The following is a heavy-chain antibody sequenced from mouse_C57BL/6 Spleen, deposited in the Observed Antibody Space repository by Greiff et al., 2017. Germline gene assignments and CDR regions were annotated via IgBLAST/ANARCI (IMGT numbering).Heavy chain of an antibody. J-gene: IGHJ1*03. V-gene: IGHV1-81*01. CDR3: TTVVADWDLDV. CDR2: IYPRSGNT. Sequence: QVQLKQSGAELARPGASVKLSCKASGYTFTSYGISWVKQRTGQGLEWIGEIYPRSGNTYYNEKFKGKATLTADKSSSTAYMERRSLTSEDSAVYFCTTVVADWDLDVWGKGTTVTVSS. CDR1: GYTFTSYG. D-gene: IGHD1-1*01.